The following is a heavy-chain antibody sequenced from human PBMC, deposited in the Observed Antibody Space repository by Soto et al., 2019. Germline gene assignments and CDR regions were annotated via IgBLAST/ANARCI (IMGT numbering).Heavy chain of an antibody. CDR3: ASKGYNWNYGAFHGMDV. CDR2: IIPIFGTA. Sequence: SVKVSCKASGGTFSSYAISWVRQAPGQGLEWMGGIIPIFGTANYAQKFQGRVTITADESTSTAYMELSSLRSEDTAVYYCASKGYNWNYGAFHGMDVWGQGTTVTVSS. D-gene: IGHD1-7*01. V-gene: IGHV1-69*13. J-gene: IGHJ6*02. CDR1: GGTFSSYA.